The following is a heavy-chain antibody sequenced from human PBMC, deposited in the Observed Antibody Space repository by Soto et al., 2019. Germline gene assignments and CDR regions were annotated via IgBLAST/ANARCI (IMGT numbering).Heavy chain of an antibody. J-gene: IGHJ4*02. Sequence: QAQLVESGGGVVQPGRSLRLSCAASGFTFSRYGMHWVRQAPGKGLEWVAVISYDGSNKYYADSVKGRFTSSRDNAKNTLYLQMNSLRAEDTAVYYGAKVGYSGYDPTYFDYWGQGTLVTVSS. D-gene: IGHD5-12*01. CDR1: GFTFSRYG. V-gene: IGHV3-30*18. CDR2: ISYDGSNK. CDR3: AKVGYSGYDPTYFDY.